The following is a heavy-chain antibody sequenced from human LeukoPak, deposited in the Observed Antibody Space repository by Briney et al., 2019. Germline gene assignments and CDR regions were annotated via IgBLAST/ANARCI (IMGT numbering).Heavy chain of an antibody. J-gene: IGHJ4*02. CDR1: GGSISSSSYY. Sequence: SETLSLTCTVSGGSISSSSYYWGWIRQPPGKGLEWIGYIYYSGSTNYNPSLKSRVTISVDTSKSQFSLKLNSVTAADTAVYYCARGSSSWPYYFDYWGQGTLVTVSS. CDR3: ARGSSSWPYYFDY. D-gene: IGHD6-13*01. V-gene: IGHV4-61*05. CDR2: IYYSGST.